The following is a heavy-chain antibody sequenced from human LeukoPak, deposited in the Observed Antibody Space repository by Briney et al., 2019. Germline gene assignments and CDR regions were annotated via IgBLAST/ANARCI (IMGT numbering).Heavy chain of an antibody. V-gene: IGHV1-18*01. CDR2: ISAYNGNT. J-gene: IGHJ6*03. CDR1: GYTFTSYG. Sequence: GASVKVSCKASGYTFTSYGISWVRQAPGQGLEWMGWISAYNGNTNYAQKLQGGVTMTTDTSTSTAYMELRSLRSDDTAVYYCARVRHDYGDYGAPYYYYYMDVWGKGTTVTVSS. CDR3: ARVRHDYGDYGAPYYYYYMDV. D-gene: IGHD4-17*01.